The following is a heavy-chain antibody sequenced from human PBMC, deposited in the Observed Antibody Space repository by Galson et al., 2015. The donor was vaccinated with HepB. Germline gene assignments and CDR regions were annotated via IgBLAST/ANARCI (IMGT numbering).Heavy chain of an antibody. V-gene: IGHV5-10-1*01. CDR2: IDPSDSYS. CDR3: ARHDYYDTSGSCDAFDI. D-gene: IGHD3-22*01. Sequence: QSGAEVKKPGESLRISCKGSGSSFTSYWISWVRQMPGKGLEWMGRIDPSDSYSNYSPSFQGHVTISADKSSSTAYLQWSSLKASDTAMYYCARHDYYDTSGSCDAFDIWGRGTMVTVSS. CDR1: GSSFTSYW. J-gene: IGHJ3*02.